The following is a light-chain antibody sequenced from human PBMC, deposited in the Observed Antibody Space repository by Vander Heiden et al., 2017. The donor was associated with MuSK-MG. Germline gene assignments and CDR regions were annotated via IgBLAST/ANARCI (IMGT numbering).Light chain of an antibody. CDR2: QDS. CDR3: QAWDSSTVV. J-gene: IGLJ2*01. CDR1: KLGDKY. V-gene: IGLV3-1*01. Sequence: SYELTQPPSVSVSPGQTASITCSGDKLGDKYACWYQHKPGQSPVLVIYQDSKRPSGIPERFSGSNSANTATLTISGTQAMDEADYYCQAWDSSTVVFGGGTKLTVL.